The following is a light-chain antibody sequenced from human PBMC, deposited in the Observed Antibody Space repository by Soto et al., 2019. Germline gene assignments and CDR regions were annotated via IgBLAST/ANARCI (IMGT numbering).Light chain of an antibody. Sequence: QSVLTQAPSASETPGQRVTISCSGSSSNIGRNTVNWYQQLPRTAPKLLIYSSNQRTSGVPDRLSDSKSDTSASLAISGLQSEDEADYYCAAWDDSLNGHVFGTGTKVNVL. CDR1: SSNIGRNT. J-gene: IGLJ1*01. CDR2: SSN. V-gene: IGLV1-44*01. CDR3: AAWDDSLNGHV.